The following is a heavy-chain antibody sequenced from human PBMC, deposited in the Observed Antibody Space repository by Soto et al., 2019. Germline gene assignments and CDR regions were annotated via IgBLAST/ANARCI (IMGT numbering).Heavy chain of an antibody. CDR2: IYYSGST. CDR1: GGSISSGDYY. D-gene: IGHD3-22*01. J-gene: IGHJ5*02. CDR3: ARGRLSYYYDSSGYSDWFDP. V-gene: IGHV4-30-4*01. Sequence: QVQLQESGPGLVKPSQTLSLTCTVSGGSISSGDYYWSWIRQPPGKGLEWIGYIYYSGSTYYNPSLQGRVNISVDTSKNQFSLKLSSVTAADTAVYYWARGRLSYYYDSSGYSDWFDPWGQGTLVTVSS.